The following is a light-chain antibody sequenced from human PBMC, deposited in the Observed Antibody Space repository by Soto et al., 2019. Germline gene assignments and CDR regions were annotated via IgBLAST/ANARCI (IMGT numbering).Light chain of an antibody. J-gene: IGKJ4*01. CDR3: QQAKRFPLS. Sequence: DLPMTQSPSSVSASVGDRVTITCRASQGINSWLAWYQQKPGKAPKLLISVASSLHSGVPSRFSGSGSGTDFTLTISSVQPEDVATYYCQQAKRFPLSFGGGTKVEIK. V-gene: IGKV1-12*01. CDR2: VAS. CDR1: QGINSW.